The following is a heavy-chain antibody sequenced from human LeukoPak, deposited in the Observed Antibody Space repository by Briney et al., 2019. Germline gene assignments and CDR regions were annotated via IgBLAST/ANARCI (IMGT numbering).Heavy chain of an antibody. CDR2: INPNSGNT. D-gene: IGHD1-26*01. Sequence: ASVKVSCKASGYTFTGYYMHWVRQAPGQGLEWMGWINPNSGNTGYAQKFQGRVTMTRNTSISTAYMELSSLRSEDTAVYYCARGGWELLLVHYYYGMDVWGQGTTVTVSS. CDR3: ARGGWELLLVHYYYGMDV. CDR1: GYTFTGYY. V-gene: IGHV1-8*02. J-gene: IGHJ6*02.